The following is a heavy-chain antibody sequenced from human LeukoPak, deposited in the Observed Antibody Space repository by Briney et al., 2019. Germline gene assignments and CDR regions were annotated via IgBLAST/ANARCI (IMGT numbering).Heavy chain of an antibody. CDR3: ARRTRTGATAGGNYYYYYMDV. CDR2: IYYSGST. CDR1: GGSISGYY. V-gene: IGHV4-59*01. J-gene: IGHJ6*03. D-gene: IGHD1-1*01. Sequence: SETLSLTCTVSGGSISGYYWSWVRQPPGKGLEWVGYIYYSGSTNYNPSLKPRVTISVDTSKNQFSLKLSSVPAADTAVYYCARRTRTGATAGGNYYYYYMDVWGTGTTVTVSS.